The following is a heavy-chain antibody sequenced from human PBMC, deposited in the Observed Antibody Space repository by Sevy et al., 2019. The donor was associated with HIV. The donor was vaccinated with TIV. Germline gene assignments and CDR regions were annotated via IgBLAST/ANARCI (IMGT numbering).Heavy chain of an antibody. J-gene: IGHJ6*02. V-gene: IGHV3-53*01. D-gene: IGHD2-15*01. CDR3: AREDIVLGEGNYYGMDV. CDR1: EFTVSINY. CDR2: IYSGGST. Sequence: GGSLRLSCAASEFTVSINYMSWVRQAPGKGLEWVSVIYSGGSTYYADSVKGRFTISRDNYQNTVYLQMNSLRAEDTAVYYCAREDIVLGEGNYYGMDVWGQGTTVTVSS.